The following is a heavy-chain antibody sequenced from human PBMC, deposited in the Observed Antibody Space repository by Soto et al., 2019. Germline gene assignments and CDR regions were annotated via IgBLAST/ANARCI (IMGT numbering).Heavy chain of an antibody. J-gene: IGHJ5*02. Sequence: QVQLVQSGAEEKKPGASVKVSCKASGYTFTSYAMHWVRQAPGQRLEWMGWINAGNGNTKYSQKFQGRVTITRDTAPSTAYRELSSLRSEDTAVYYCARDLGQYSYGNWFDPWGQGTLVTVSS. V-gene: IGHV1-3*05. CDR2: INAGNGNT. CDR3: ARDLGQYSYGNWFDP. D-gene: IGHD5-18*01. CDR1: GYTFTSYA.